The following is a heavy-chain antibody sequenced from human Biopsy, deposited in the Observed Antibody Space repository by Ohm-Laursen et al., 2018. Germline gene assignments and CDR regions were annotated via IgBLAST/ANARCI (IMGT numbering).Heavy chain of an antibody. CDR3: VRGVDYYDPYHYYALDV. CDR1: GESFNGYY. J-gene: IGHJ6*02. CDR2: INHSGRT. V-gene: IGHV4-34*01. Sequence: TLSLTCAVYGESFNGYYWSWIRQTPGKGLEWIGEINHSGRTNYSPPLKSRVTISVDTSKNQFFLKVRFVTAADTAVYYCVRGVDYYDPYHYYALDVWGQGTTVTVSS. D-gene: IGHD3-22*01.